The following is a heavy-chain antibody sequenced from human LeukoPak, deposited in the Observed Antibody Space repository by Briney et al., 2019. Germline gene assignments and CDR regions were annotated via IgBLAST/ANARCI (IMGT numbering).Heavy chain of an antibody. CDR1: GGSFSGYY. J-gene: IGHJ4*02. Sequence: SETLSLTCAVYGGSFSGYYWSWIRQPPGKGLEWIGEINHSGSTNYNPSLKSRVTISVDTSKNQFSLKLSSVTAADTAVYYCASLGRKRSSGWYGRLAEFDYWGQGTLVTVSS. V-gene: IGHV4-34*01. CDR2: INHSGST. CDR3: ASLGRKRSSGWYGRLAEFDY. D-gene: IGHD6-19*01.